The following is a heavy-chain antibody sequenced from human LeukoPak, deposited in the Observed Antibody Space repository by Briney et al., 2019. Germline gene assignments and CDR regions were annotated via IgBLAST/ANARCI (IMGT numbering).Heavy chain of an antibody. V-gene: IGHV1-2*06. J-gene: IGHJ4*02. D-gene: IGHD2-21*02. CDR2: INPNSGGT. Sequence: ASVKVSCKASGYTFTGYYMHWVRQAPGQGLEWMGRINPNSGGTNYAQKFQGRVTMTRDTSISTAYMGLSRLRSDDTAVYYCARERSAYCGGDCFLDFDYWGQGTLVTVSS. CDR1: GYTFTGYY. CDR3: ARERSAYCGGDCFLDFDY.